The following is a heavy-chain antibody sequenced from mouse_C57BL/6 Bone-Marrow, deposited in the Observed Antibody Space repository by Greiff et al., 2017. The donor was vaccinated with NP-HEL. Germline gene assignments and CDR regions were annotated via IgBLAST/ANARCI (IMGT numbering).Heavy chain of an antibody. CDR2: INPNNGGT. Sequence: EVQLQQSGPELVKPGASVKISCKASGYTFTDYYMNWVKQSHGKSLEWIGDINPNNGGTSYNQKFKGKATLTVDKSSSTAYMELRSLTSEDSAVYYCARRTVGDWGQGTSVTVSS. J-gene: IGHJ4*01. V-gene: IGHV1-26*01. CDR1: GYTFTDYY. CDR3: ARRTVGD. D-gene: IGHD1-1*01.